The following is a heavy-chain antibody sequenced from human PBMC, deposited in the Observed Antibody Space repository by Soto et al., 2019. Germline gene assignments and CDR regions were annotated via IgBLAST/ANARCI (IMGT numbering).Heavy chain of an antibody. V-gene: IGHV3-23*01. CDR3: AKSPTTFYAGGGRYYDY. J-gene: IGHJ4*02. Sequence: GSLRLSCAASGFTFSSYAMSWVRQAPGKGLEWVSVISGSGGGTDYADSVKGRFTISRDNSKNTLYVQMNSLRAEDTAVYYCAKSPTTFYAGGGRYYDYWGQGTLVTVSS. CDR2: ISGSGGGT. D-gene: IGHD2-2*01. CDR1: GFTFSSYA.